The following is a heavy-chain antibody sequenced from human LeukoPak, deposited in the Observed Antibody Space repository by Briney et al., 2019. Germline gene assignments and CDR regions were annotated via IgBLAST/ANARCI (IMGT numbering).Heavy chain of an antibody. D-gene: IGHD3-16*02. Sequence: GGSLRLSCAASGFTFSTSAVHWVRQAPGKGLEWVAVISSDGTNKYYADSVKGRFTISRDNSKNTLYLQMHSLRLEDTAVYYCARAVEPHLLSYFEHWGQGTLVTVSS. CDR2: ISSDGTNK. V-gene: IGHV3-30-3*01. J-gene: IGHJ4*02. CDR1: GFTFSTSA. CDR3: ARAVEPHLLSYFEH.